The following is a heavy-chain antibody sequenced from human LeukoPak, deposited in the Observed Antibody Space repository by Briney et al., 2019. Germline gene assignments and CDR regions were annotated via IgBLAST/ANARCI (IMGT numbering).Heavy chain of an antibody. CDR3: TRDFDFSSAI. CDR2: ISPDGSTT. D-gene: IGHD3-3*01. V-gene: IGHV3-74*01. CDR1: GFTFSSYW. J-gene: IGHJ4*02. Sequence: PGGSPRLSCAASGFTFSSYWMHWVRQAPGKGLVWVSRISPDGSTTGHADSVKGRLTTSRDNAKNTLFLQMNSLRAEDTAVYYCTRDFDFSSAIWGQGTLVTVSS.